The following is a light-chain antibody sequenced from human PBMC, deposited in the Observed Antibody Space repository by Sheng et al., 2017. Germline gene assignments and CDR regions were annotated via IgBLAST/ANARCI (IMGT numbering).Light chain of an antibody. V-gene: IGLV3-9*01. CDR3: QVWDSPTVF. CDR1: DIGRKN. J-gene: IGLJ2*01. Sequence: SYEVTQPLSVSVALGQTAKIPCGGNDIGRKNVHWYQQKPGQAPLLVIYRDNKRPSGIPERFSGSNSGNTATLTITRAQAGDEADYYCQVWDSPTVFFGGGTKLTVL. CDR2: RDN.